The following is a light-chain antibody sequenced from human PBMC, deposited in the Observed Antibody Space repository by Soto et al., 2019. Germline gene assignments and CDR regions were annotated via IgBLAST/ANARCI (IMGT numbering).Light chain of an antibody. J-gene: IGKJ3*01. Sequence: EIVLTQSPATLSLSPGGTATLSCRTSQSTSSLAWYQQKPRQATRLLIYGVSSSPTGIPDRFSGSGSGTDFTLTISRLEPEDFALYYCQQCGPSRGFTFGPGTKVDIK. CDR2: GVS. V-gene: IGKV3-20*01. CDR1: QSTSS. CDR3: QQCGPSRGFT.